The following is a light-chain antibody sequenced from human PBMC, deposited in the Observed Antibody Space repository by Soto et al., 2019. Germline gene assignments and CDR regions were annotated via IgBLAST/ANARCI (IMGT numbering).Light chain of an antibody. CDR1: QSVSHY. CDR2: SAS. V-gene: IGKV3-15*01. Sequence: EIVMTQSPATLSVSPGERATLSCRASQSVSHYLAWYQQKPGQAPRLLIYSASTRATGIPARFSGSGSGTEFTLTISSLQSEDFAVYYCHQYNHWPRTFGQGTKVEIK. J-gene: IGKJ1*01. CDR3: HQYNHWPRT.